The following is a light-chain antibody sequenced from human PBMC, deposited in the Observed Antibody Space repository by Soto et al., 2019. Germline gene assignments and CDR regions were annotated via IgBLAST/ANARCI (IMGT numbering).Light chain of an antibody. CDR3: SSYTRSNTLF. V-gene: IGLV2-14*01. Sequence: QSVLAQPASVSGSPGQSTIISCTGTSSDVGGYNYVSWYQQHPGKAPKFLIYEVDNRASGVSDRFSGSKSGNTASLTISGLQADAYADYYCSSYTRSNTLFFVTGTKATVL. J-gene: IGLJ1*01. CDR2: EVD. CDR1: SSDVGGYNY.